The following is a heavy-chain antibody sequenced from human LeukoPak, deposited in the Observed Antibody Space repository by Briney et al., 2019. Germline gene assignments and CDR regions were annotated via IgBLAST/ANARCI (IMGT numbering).Heavy chain of an antibody. Sequence: SVKVSCKASGGTFSSYAISWVRQAPGQGLEWMGRIIPIFGTANYAQKFQGRVTITTDESTSTAYMELSSLRSEDTAVYYCARRSLFGVVTGYFVYWGQGTLVTVSS. CDR1: GGTFSSYA. D-gene: IGHD3-3*01. V-gene: IGHV1-69*05. J-gene: IGHJ4*02. CDR2: IIPIFGTA. CDR3: ARRSLFGVVTGYFVY.